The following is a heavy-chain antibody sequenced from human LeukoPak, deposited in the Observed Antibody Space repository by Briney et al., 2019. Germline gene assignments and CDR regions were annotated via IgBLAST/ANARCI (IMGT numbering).Heavy chain of an antibody. CDR1: GGSISSYS. CDR2: IYYSGST. J-gene: IGHJ1*01. D-gene: IGHD6-13*01. CDR3: ARVFSSSWYENFQH. V-gene: IGHV4-59*01. Sequence: PSETLSLTCDVSGGSISSYSWSWIRQPPGKGLDWIGYIYYSGSTNYNPSLKSRVTISVDTSKNQFSLKLSSVTAADTAVYYCARVFSSSWYENFQHWGQGTLVTVSS.